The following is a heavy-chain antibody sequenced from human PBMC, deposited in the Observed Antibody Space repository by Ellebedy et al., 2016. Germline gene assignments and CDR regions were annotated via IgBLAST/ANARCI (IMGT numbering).Heavy chain of an antibody. CDR1: GFTFSSYW. Sequence: GESLKISCAVSGFTFSSYWMSWVRQAPGKGLEWVANIKQDGNEKYYVDSVKGRFPMSRDNAKNSLYLPMNSLRADDTAVYYCARGYNSALDIWGQGTMVSVSS. D-gene: IGHD5-18*01. CDR3: ARGYNSALDI. V-gene: IGHV3-7*03. CDR2: IKQDGNEK. J-gene: IGHJ3*02.